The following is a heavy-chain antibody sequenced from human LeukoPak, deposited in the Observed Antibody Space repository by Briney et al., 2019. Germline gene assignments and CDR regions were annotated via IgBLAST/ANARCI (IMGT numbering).Heavy chain of an antibody. J-gene: IGHJ4*02. CDR1: GGSISSYY. V-gene: IGHV4-59*01. CDR2: IYYSGST. Sequence: SESLSLTCTVSGGSISSYYWSWIRPPPGKGLEWIGYIYYSGSTNYSPSLKSRVTISVDTSKNQFSLKLSSVTAADTAVYYCASPKWGYWGQGTLVTVSS. D-gene: IGHD7-27*01. CDR3: ASPKWGY.